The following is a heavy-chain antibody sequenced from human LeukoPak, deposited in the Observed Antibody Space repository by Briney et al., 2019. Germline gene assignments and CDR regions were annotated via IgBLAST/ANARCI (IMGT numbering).Heavy chain of an antibody. CDR1: GFTFSTYA. V-gene: IGHV3-64*01. D-gene: IGHD3-3*01. J-gene: IGHJ3*02. CDR2: ISSSGGST. CDR3: ARAPIFGVVNGALDK. Sequence: GGSLRLSCAAAGFTFSTYAIHWVRLAPGKRLEYVSAISSSGGSTYYANSVKGRFTISRDNSKNTVYLQMGSLRAEDMAVYYCARAPIFGVVNGALDKWGQGTMVTVSS.